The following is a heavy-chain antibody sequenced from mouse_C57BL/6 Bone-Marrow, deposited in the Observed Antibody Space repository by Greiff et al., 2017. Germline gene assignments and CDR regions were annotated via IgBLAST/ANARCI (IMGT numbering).Heavy chain of an antibody. J-gene: IGHJ2*01. CDR2: IDPSASYT. CDR1: GYTFTSYW. Sequence: QVQLQQPGAELVKPGASVKLSCKASGYTFTSYWMQWVKQRPGQGLEWIGEIDPSASYTNYNQKFKGKATLTVDTSSSTAYMQLSSLTSEDSAVYYCARDGYYYFDYWGQGTTLTVSS. D-gene: IGHD2-3*01. V-gene: IGHV1-50*01. CDR3: ARDGYYYFDY.